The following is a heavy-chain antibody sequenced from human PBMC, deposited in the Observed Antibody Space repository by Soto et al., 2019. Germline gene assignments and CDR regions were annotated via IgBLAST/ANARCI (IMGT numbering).Heavy chain of an antibody. CDR1: GYSFTSYW. V-gene: IGHV5-51*01. Sequence: GESLKISCKGSGYSFTSYWIGWVRQMPGKGPEWMGIIYPGDSDTRYSPSFQGQVTISADKSISTAYLQWSSLKASDTAMYYCARPVAMEQDSGSIGYWGQGTLVTVSS. D-gene: IGHD5-12*01. J-gene: IGHJ4*02. CDR3: ARPVAMEQDSGSIGY. CDR2: IYPGDSDT.